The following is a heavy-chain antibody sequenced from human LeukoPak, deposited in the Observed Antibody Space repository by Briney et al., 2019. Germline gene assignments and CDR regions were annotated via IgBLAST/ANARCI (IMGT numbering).Heavy chain of an antibody. CDR3: AKDQRGYDKPIDY. V-gene: IGHV3-23*01. J-gene: IGHJ4*02. D-gene: IGHD5-12*01. Sequence: GGSLRLSCAASGFTFSLYAMSWVRQAPGKGLEWVAAISGSGGNTDYADSVKGRFTISRDNSKNTLYVQMNSLRAEDTAVYYCAKDQRGYDKPIDYWGQGTLVTVSS. CDR2: ISGSGGNT. CDR1: GFTFSLYA.